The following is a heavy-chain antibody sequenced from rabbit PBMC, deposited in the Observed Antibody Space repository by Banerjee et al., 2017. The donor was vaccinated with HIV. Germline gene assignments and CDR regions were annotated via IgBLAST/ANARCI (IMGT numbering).Heavy chain of an antibody. Sequence: QSLEESGGDLVKPGASLTLTCTASGFSFSSSYWICWVRQAPGKGLEWIACIDGGSSGSTYYASWARGRFTISKTSSTTVTLQMTGLTAADTATYFCARDPATSGAYNNLWGPGTLVTVS. CDR2: IDGGSSGST. D-gene: IGHD1-1*01. J-gene: IGHJ4*01. V-gene: IGHV1S40*01. CDR1: GFSFSSSYW. CDR3: ARDPATSGAYNNL.